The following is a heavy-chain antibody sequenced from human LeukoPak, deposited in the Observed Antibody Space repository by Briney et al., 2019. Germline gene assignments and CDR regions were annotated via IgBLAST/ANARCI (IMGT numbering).Heavy chain of an antibody. J-gene: IGHJ6*02. CDR2: LKQDGSEK. CDR3: AKYVTAEGPPYALDV. V-gene: IGHV3-7*05. Sequence: GGSLRLSCAASGFSFSTYWMSWVRQAPGKGLEWVANLKQDGSEKNYVDSVKGRFTISRDNAKNSLYLQMNSLRAEDTAVYYCAKYVTAEGPPYALDVWGQGTTVTVSS. D-gene: IGHD1-14*01. CDR1: GFSFSTYW.